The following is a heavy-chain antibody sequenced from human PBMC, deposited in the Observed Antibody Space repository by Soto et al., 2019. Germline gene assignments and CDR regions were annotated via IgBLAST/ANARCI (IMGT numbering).Heavy chain of an antibody. J-gene: IGHJ2*01. V-gene: IGHV4-59*01. Sequence: WTWIRQPPGTGLEWIGNIHHSGNTNYNASLKSRLTISVDTSKSDFSLHLTSVTAADTAVYYCARDVRPSGLAYFDLWGRGTLVTVSS. CDR2: IHHSGNT. D-gene: IGHD2-8*01. CDR3: ARDVRPSGLAYFDL.